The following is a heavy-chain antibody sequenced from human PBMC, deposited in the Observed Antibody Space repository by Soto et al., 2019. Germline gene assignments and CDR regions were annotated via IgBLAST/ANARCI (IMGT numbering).Heavy chain of an antibody. J-gene: IGHJ5*02. CDR3: PSLRRGPQFNWFDP. V-gene: IGHV1-18*01. D-gene: IGHD3-10*01. CDR1: GYTFTSDG. CDR2: ISAYNGNT. Sequence: ASVKVSCKSSGYTFTSDGISWVRQAPGQGLEWMGWISAYNGNTNYAQKLQGRVTMTTDTSTSTAYMELRSLRSDDTAVYYCPSLRRGPQFNWFDPWGQGTLVTVS.